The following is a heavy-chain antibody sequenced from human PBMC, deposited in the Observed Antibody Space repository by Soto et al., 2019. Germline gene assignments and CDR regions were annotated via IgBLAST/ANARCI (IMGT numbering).Heavy chain of an antibody. CDR3: ARRLTVFGVVKFDP. V-gene: IGHV4-59*01. CDR1: GDSISDYY. CDR2: IYYSGST. J-gene: IGHJ5*02. D-gene: IGHD3-3*01. Sequence: PSETLSLTCTVSGDSISDYYWSWIRQPPGKGLEWIGYIYYSGSTNYNPSLKSRVTISIDTSKNQFSLKVSSVTAADTAVYYCARRLTVFGVVKFDPWGQGTLVTVSS.